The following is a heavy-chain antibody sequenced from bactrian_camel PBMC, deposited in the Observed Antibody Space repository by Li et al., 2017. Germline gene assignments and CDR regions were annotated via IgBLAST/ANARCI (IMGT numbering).Heavy chain of an antibody. V-gene: IGHV3S1*01. Sequence: HVQLVESGGGSVQPGESLRLSCPISGFIFSVYCMGWFRQAPGKEREGVATISTGGSSTYYADSVKGRFTISCDNAKNTLYLQMNSLKPEDSAMYYCAATRAVAWRCSSTDSIAYWGQGTQVTVS. CDR3: AATRAVAWRCSSTDSIAY. CDR1: GFIFSVYC. CDR2: ISTGGSST. D-gene: IGHD1*01. J-gene: IGHJ4*01.